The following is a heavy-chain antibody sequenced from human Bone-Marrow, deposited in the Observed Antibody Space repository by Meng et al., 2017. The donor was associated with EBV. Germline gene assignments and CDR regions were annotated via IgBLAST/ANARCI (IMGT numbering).Heavy chain of an antibody. V-gene: IGHV1-3*01. J-gene: IGHJ4*02. CDR2: INAGNGNT. CDR3: ARLDSSGLDY. CDR1: GSTLTSYA. D-gene: IGHD3-22*01. Sequence: PLVWSGAEWSKPGSPVKFPVKASGSTLTSYAMHWVRQAPGQRLEWMGWINAGNGNTKYSQKFQGRVTITRDTSASTAYMELSSLRSEDTAVYYCARLDSSGLDYWGQGTLVTVSS.